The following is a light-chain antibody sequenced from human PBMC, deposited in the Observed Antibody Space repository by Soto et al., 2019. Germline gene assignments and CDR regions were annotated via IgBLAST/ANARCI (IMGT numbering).Light chain of an antibody. CDR2: AAS. J-gene: IGKJ3*01. CDR1: QGISDY. V-gene: IGKV1-27*01. CDR3: QKYNTAPFT. Sequence: DFQMTQSPSPLSASVGDRVTITCRASQGISDYLAWNQQKPGEVPKVLIYAASTLQSGVPSRFSGSGSGTDFTLTITGLEPEDVATYYCQKYNTAPFTFGPGTKVEI.